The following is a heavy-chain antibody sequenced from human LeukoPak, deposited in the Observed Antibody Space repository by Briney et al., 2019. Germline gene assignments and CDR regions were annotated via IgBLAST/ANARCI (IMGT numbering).Heavy chain of an antibody. CDR1: GGSISSYY. V-gene: IGHV4-4*07. CDR3: ARHRQQLVRRPFDY. D-gene: IGHD6-13*01. J-gene: IGHJ4*02. CDR2: IYTSGST. Sequence: SETLSLTCTVSGGSISSYYWSWIRQPAGKGLEWIGRIYTSGSTNYNPSLKSRVTISVDTSKNQFSLKLSSVTAADTAVYYCARHRQQLVRRPFDYWGQGTLVTVSS.